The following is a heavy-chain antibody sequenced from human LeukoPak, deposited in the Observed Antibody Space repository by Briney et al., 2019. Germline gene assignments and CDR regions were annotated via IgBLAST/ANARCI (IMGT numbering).Heavy chain of an antibody. CDR3: ARDRAALPFDY. J-gene: IGHJ4*02. Sequence: GGSLRLSCAASGFTFSSYWMSWVRQAPGKGLEWVANINQDESEKYYVDSVEGRFTISRDNAKNSLYLQMNSLRAEDTAVYYCARDRAALPFDYWGQGTLVTVSS. CDR1: GFTFSSYW. V-gene: IGHV3-7*05. D-gene: IGHD5-24*01. CDR2: INQDESEK.